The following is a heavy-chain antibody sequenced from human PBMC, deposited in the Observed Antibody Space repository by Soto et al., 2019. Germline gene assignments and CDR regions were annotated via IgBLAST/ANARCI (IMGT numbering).Heavy chain of an antibody. J-gene: IGHJ4*02. V-gene: IGHV3-33*01. CDR3: ARGPPRSYRLQIDY. D-gene: IGHD3-16*02. CDR2: IWYDGSNK. Sequence: GGSLRLSCAASGFTFSSYGMHWVRQAPGKGLEWVAVIWYDGSNKYYADSVKGRFTISRDNSKNTLYLQMNSLRAEDTAVYYCARGPPRSYRLQIDYWGQGTLVTVSS. CDR1: GFTFSSYG.